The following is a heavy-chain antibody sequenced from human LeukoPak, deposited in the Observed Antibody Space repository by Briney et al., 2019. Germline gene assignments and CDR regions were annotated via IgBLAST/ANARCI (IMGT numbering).Heavy chain of an antibody. Sequence: GGSLRLSCAASGFTVSSNYMSWVRQAPGKGLEWVAVISYDGSNKYYADSVKGRFTISRDNSKNSLYLQMNSLRTEDTALYYCAKGVVRGVIIGSPDCYYYMDVWGKGTTVTISS. CDR2: ISYDGSNK. V-gene: IGHV3-30*18. J-gene: IGHJ6*03. CDR1: GFTVSSNY. D-gene: IGHD3-10*01. CDR3: AKGVVRGVIIGSPDCYYYMDV.